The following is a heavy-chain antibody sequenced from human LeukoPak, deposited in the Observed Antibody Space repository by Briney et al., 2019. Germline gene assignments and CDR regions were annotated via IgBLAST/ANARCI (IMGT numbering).Heavy chain of an antibody. Sequence: GGSLRLSCAASGFTFDNYAMSWVRQAPGKGLEWVLTISGGGGTTYYADSAKGRFTSSRDNSKNTLYLQMNSLRAEDTAVYYCAKVVPYSGSNTWFDPWGQGTLVTVSS. CDR1: GFTFDNYA. V-gene: IGHV3-23*01. CDR2: ISGGGGTT. D-gene: IGHD1-26*01. J-gene: IGHJ5*02. CDR3: AKVVPYSGSNTWFDP.